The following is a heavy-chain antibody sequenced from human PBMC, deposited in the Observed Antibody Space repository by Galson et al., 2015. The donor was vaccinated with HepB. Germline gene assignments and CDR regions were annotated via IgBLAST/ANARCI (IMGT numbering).Heavy chain of an antibody. V-gene: IGHV4-34*01. D-gene: IGHD2-15*01. CDR1: GGSFSGYY. Sequence: TLSLTCAVYGGSFSGYYWSWIRQPPGKGLEWIGEINHSGSTNYNPSLKSRVTLSVDTSKNQFSLKLSSVTAADTAVYYCARGRGFVVVVAATRVWFDPWGQGTLVTVSS. CDR3: ARGRGFVVVVAATRVWFDP. CDR2: INHSGST. J-gene: IGHJ5*02.